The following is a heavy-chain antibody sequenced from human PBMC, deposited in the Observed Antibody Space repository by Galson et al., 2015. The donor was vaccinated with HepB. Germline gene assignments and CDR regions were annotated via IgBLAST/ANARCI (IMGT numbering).Heavy chain of an antibody. CDR3: TTVSSVLEWLSYYYYMDV. CDR2: IKSKTDGGTT. CDR1: GFTFSNAW. Sequence: SLRLSCAASGFTFSNAWMSWARQAPGKGLEWVGRIKSKTDGGTTDYAAPVKGRFTISRDDSKNTLYLQMNSLKTEDTAVYYCTTVSSVLEWLSYYYYMDVWGKGTTVTVSS. J-gene: IGHJ6*03. V-gene: IGHV3-15*01. D-gene: IGHD3-3*01.